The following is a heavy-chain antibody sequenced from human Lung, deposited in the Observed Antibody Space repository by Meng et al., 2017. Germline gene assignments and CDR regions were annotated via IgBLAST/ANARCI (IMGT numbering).Heavy chain of an antibody. CDR1: GDRVSSKSAA. J-gene: IGHJ4*02. V-gene: IGHV6-1*02. Sequence: VPLQRAAPGLESPWQPLPSPCAISGDRVSSKSAAWNWIRLSPSRGLEWLRRTYYRSKWYNGYAVSVRSRITINPDTSKNQFSLQLNSVTPEDTAVYYCARSQQWLDSWGQGTLVTVSS. CDR2: TYYRSKWYN. CDR3: ARSQQWLDS. D-gene: IGHD6-19*01.